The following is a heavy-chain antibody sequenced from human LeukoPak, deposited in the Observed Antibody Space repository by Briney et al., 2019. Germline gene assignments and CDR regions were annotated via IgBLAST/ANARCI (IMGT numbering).Heavy chain of an antibody. CDR3: AKDRAALPVTTYNFDF. CDR1: GITFSDYA. J-gene: IGHJ4*02. D-gene: IGHD2-2*01. CDR2: ISGSGTGT. Sequence: PGGSLRLSCAASGITFSDYAMNWVRQAPGKGLQWVSVISGSGTGTYYADSVRGRFTISGDNSKNTLYLQMNNLGAEDTAVYYCAKDRAALPVTTYNFDFWGQGTLVTVSS. V-gene: IGHV3-23*01.